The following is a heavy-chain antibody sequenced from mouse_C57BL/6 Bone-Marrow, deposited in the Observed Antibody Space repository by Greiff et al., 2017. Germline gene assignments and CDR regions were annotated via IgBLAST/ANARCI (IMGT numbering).Heavy chain of an antibody. V-gene: IGHV1-69*01. CDR3: ATLWYFDY. Sequence: VKLQQPGAELVMPGASVKLSCKASGYSFTSYWMHWVKQRPGQGLEWIGEIDPSDSYTNYNQKFKGKSTLTVDKSSSTAYMQLSRLTSEDSAVDYCATLWYFDYWGQGTTLTVSS. J-gene: IGHJ2*01. D-gene: IGHD1-1*02. CDR1: GYSFTSYW. CDR2: IDPSDSYT.